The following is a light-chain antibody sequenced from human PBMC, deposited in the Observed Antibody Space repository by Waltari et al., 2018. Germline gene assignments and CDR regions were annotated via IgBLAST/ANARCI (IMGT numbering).Light chain of an antibody. CDR3: QQYNNWPPTT. Sequence: EIVMTQSPATLSVSPGERATLSCRASQSVSSNLAWYQQKPGQAPMLLIYGASTRATGIPARFSGSGSGTEFTLTISSLQSEDFAVYYCQQYNNWPPTTFGGGTKVEIK. V-gene: IGKV3-15*01. CDR2: GAS. CDR1: QSVSSN. J-gene: IGKJ4*01.